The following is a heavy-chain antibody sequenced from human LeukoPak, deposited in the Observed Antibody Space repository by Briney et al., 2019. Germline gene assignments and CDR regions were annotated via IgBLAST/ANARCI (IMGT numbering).Heavy chain of an antibody. CDR3: ARAPGGWFGELLFPYYFDY. CDR2: IYYSGGT. J-gene: IGHJ4*02. CDR1: GGSISSGGYY. D-gene: IGHD3-10*01. V-gene: IGHV4-31*03. Sequence: PSETLSLTCTVSGGSISSGGYYWSWIRQHPGKGLEWIGYIYYSGGTYYNPSLKSRVTISVDTSKNQFSLKLSSVTAADTAVYYCARAPGGWFGELLFPYYFDYWGQGTLVTVSS.